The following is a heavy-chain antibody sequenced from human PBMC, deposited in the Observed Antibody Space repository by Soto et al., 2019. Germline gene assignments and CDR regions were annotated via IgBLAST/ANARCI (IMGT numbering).Heavy chain of an antibody. CDR2: IYYSGST. Sequence: SETLSLTCTVSGGSISSSSYYWGWIRQPPGKGLEWIGSIYYSGSTYYNPSLKSRVTISVDTSKNPFSLKLSSVTAADTAVYYCSWLLFGADYYYGMDVWGQGTTVTVSS. J-gene: IGHJ6*02. CDR3: SWLLFGADYYYGMDV. D-gene: IGHD3-22*01. V-gene: IGHV4-39*01. CDR1: GGSISSSSYY.